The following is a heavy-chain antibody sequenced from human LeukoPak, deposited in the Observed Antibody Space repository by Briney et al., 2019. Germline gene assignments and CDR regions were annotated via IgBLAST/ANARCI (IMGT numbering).Heavy chain of an antibody. V-gene: IGHV3-48*01. D-gene: IGHD6-19*01. J-gene: IGHJ3*02. CDR2: ISSSSSTI. CDR3: ARDSRAVAGTWDDVFDI. Sequence: TGGSLRLSCAASGFTFSSYSMNWVRQAPGKGLEWVSYISSSSSTIYYADSVKGRFTISRDNAKNSLYLQMNSLRAEDTAVYYCARDSRAVAGTWDDVFDIWAQGTMVTVSS. CDR1: GFTFSSYS.